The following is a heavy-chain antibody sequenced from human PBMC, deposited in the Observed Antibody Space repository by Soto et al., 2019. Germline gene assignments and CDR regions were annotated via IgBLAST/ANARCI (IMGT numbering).Heavy chain of an antibody. V-gene: IGHV4-34*01. Sequence: QVQLQQWGAGLLKPSETLSLTCAVYGGFVSSGSYYWSWIRHPPGKGLEWIGEMSHSGGTHFNPSLKSRVTISLDTSKNQFSLKMRSVTAADTALYYCARVERGTATKVVDAFDIWGPGTMVTVSS. J-gene: IGHJ3*02. CDR3: ARVERGTATKVVDAFDI. D-gene: IGHD1-1*01. CDR2: MSHSGGT. CDR1: GGFVSSGSYY.